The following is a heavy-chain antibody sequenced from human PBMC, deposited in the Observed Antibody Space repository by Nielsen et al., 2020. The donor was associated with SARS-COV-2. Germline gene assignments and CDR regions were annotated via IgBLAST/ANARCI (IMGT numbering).Heavy chain of an antibody. D-gene: IGHD2-8*01. J-gene: IGHJ6*02. Sequence: GGSLRLSCAASGFTFSSYWMSWVRQAPGKGLEWVSYISSSGSTIYYADSVKGRFTISRDNAKNSLYLQMNSLRAEDTAVYYCARESSIVLMVYVHHYGMDVWGQGTTVTVSS. CDR2: ISSSGSTI. CDR1: GFTFSSYW. CDR3: ARESSIVLMVYVHHYGMDV. V-gene: IGHV3-48*04.